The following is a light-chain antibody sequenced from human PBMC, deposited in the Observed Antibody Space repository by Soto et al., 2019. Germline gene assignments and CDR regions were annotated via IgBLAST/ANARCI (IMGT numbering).Light chain of an antibody. J-gene: IGKJ1*01. CDR3: QQYESCAQT. V-gene: IGKV1-5*01. CDR2: DAS. CDR1: QSISTG. Sequence: DSKITHPPSTLSSSLGDRVPITCRASQSISTGLAWYQQKPGKAPNLLIYDASSLQSGVPSRFSGSGSGTEFTLTISSLQPDDVATYSCQQYESCAQTFGQGTKVDIK.